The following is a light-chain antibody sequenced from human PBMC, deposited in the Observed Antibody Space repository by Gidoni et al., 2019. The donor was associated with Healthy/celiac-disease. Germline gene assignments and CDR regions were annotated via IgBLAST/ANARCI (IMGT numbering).Light chain of an antibody. Sequence: DIQMTQSPSSLSASVGDRVNITCRASQCIRNDLGWYQQKPGKAPKRLIYAASGLKSGVTARLSGSGSGTEFTLTICSLQPEDCATYYCLQHNSYPWTFGQGTKVEIK. CDR1: QCIRND. CDR3: LQHNSYPWT. CDR2: AAS. J-gene: IGKJ1*01. V-gene: IGKV1-17*01.